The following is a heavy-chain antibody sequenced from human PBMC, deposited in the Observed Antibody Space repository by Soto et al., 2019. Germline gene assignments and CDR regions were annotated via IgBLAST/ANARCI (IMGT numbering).Heavy chain of an antibody. CDR3: AKDRARRTEAVAGPIDY. V-gene: IGHV3-23*01. J-gene: IGHJ4*02. D-gene: IGHD6-19*01. CDR1: GFTFSSYA. Sequence: GGSLRLSCAASGFTFSSYAMSWVRQAPGKGLEWVSAISGSGGSTYYADSVKGRFTISRDNSKNTLYLQMNSLRAEDTAVYYCAKDRARRTEAVAGPIDYWGQGTLVTVSS. CDR2: ISGSGGST.